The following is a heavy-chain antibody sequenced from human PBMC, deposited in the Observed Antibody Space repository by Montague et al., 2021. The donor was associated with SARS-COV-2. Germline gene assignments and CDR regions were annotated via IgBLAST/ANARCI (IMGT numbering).Heavy chain of an antibody. CDR3: ARVRYYGSGTSLGMDV. Sequence: ETLSLTCAVYGGSFSGYYWSWIRQPPGKGLEWIGEINHSGSTNYNPSLKSRVTISVDTPKNQFSLKLSSVTAADTAVYYCARVRYYGSGTSLGMDVWGQGTTVTVSS. V-gene: IGHV4-34*01. D-gene: IGHD3-10*01. CDR2: INHSGST. CDR1: GGSFSGYY. J-gene: IGHJ6*02.